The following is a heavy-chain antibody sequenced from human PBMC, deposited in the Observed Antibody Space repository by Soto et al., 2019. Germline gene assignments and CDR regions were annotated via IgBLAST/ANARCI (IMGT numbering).Heavy chain of an antibody. J-gene: IGHJ4*01. CDR1: GFMFSAYA. Sequence: GSLRLSCAASGFMFSAYAMLWVRQAPGKGLEWVAAISYDGTNKYYADSIKGRFTISRDNSANTLFLQVNSLRREDTAMYYCARDPSPCTSGWYGIDFWGQGTLVTVSS. D-gene: IGHD6-19*01. CDR2: ISYDGTNK. CDR3: ARDPSPCTSGWYGIDF. V-gene: IGHV3-30*04.